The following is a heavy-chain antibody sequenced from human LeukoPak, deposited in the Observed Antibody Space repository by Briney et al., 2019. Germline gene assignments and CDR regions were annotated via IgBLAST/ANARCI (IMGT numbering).Heavy chain of an antibody. V-gene: IGHV4-4*02. CDR2: IYHSGST. J-gene: IGHJ3*02. D-gene: IGHD5-18*01. CDR1: GFTFSSYSM. Sequence: GSLRLSCAASGFTFSSYSMNWVRQPPGKGLEWIGEIYHSGSTNYNPSLKSRVTISVDKSKNQFSLKLSSVTAADTAVYYCARAPDTAMVTSAFDIWGQGTMVTVSS. CDR3: ARAPDTAMVTSAFDI.